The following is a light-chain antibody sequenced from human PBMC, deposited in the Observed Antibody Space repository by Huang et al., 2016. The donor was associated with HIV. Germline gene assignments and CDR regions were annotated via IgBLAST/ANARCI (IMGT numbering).Light chain of an antibody. J-gene: IGKJ4*01. Sequence: EIVLTQSPAPLSLSPGERATLSCRASQNVTDSLAWYRQKPGQAPSLLIYREANRATGNPARFRGSGSGTDFTRTISSLEPEDFAIYYCQERIQWPRLTFGGGTKVEIK. CDR2: REA. V-gene: IGKV3-11*01. CDR1: QNVTDS. CDR3: QERIQWPRLT.